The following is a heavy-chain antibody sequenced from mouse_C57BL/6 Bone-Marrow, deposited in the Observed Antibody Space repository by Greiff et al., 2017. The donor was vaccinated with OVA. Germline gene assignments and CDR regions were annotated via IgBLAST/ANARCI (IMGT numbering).Heavy chain of an antibody. V-gene: IGHV1-55*01. CDR3: ARDDAGYFDY. J-gene: IGHJ2*01. CDR1: GYTFTSYW. Sequence: VQLQQPGAELVKPGASVKLSCKASGYTFTSYWITWVRQRPGQGLEWIGDIYPGSGSTNYNEKLKSKATLTVDTSTSTAYLQLSSLTSEDSAVYYCARDDAGYFDYWGQGTTPTVSS. CDR2: IYPGSGST.